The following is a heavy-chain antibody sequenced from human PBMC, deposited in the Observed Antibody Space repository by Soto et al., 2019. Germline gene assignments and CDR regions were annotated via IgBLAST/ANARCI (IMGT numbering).Heavy chain of an antibody. CDR2: ISSSSSYI. D-gene: IGHD2-8*01. CDR1: GVPLRSYS. Sequence: GGPLRLSCAAAGVPLRSYSMNWVRQDPGKGLEWVSSISSSSSYIYYADSVKGRFTISRDNAKNSLYLQMNSLRAEDTAVYYCAREPLGYCTNGVCYTGFDYWGQGTLVTVSS. CDR3: AREPLGYCTNGVCYTGFDY. V-gene: IGHV3-21*01. J-gene: IGHJ4*02.